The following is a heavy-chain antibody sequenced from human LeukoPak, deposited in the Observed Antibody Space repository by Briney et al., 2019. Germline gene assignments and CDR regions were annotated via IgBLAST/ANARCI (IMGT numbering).Heavy chain of an antibody. J-gene: IGHJ4*02. CDR1: GGSISSGDYY. CDR2: IYYSGST. CDR3: ARDRDSSGYYYDY. Sequence: SETLSLTCTVSGGSISSGDYYWSWIRQPPGKGLEWIGYIYYSGSTYYNPSLKSRVTISVDTSKNQISLKLSSVTAADTAVYYCARDRDSSGYYYDYWGQGTLVTVSS. D-gene: IGHD3-22*01. V-gene: IGHV4-30-4*01.